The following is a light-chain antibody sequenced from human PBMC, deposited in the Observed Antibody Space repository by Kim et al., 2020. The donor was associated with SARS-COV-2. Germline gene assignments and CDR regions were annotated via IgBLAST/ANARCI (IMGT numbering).Light chain of an antibody. Sequence: ASTGDRVTIACRASQGVSSYLAWYQQKPGKVPTLLIYAASTVQSGVPSRFSGSGSGTDFNLTISCLQSEDFATYYCLQYYAYPRTFGPGTKVDIK. J-gene: IGKJ3*01. CDR2: AAS. CDR3: LQYYAYPRT. CDR1: QGVSSY. V-gene: IGKV1-8*01.